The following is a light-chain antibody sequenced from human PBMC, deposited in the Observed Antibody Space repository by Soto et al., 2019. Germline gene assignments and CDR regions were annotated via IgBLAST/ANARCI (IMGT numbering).Light chain of an antibody. J-gene: IGKJ1*01. CDR1: QSLTSNY. CDR2: SAS. Sequence: EIVLTQSPGSVSLSLGERVNLSCSASQSLTSNYLAWYQQKTGQAPRLVIYSASSRAPGIPDRFSGSGSGTDFTLTISGLQPEDFAVYYCQQYVSAPRTFGQGTKVEAK. V-gene: IGKV3-20*01. CDR3: QQYVSAPRT.